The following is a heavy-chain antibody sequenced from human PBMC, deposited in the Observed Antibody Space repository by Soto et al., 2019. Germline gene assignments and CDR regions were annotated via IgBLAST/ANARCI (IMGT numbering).Heavy chain of an antibody. J-gene: IGHJ5*01. CDR3: ARDVSLTGYFDS. CDR1: RGSIDTYY. CDR2: IYYDGRTTST. D-gene: IGHD3-9*01. V-gene: IGHV4-59*01. Sequence: QVQLQESGPGQVKPVETLSLTCTISRGSIDTYYWTWIRQPPGKGLEWIGFIYYDGRTTSTDYNPSLKSRVTISLDTSKKQFSLKLRSVAAADTAVYYCARDVSLTGYFDSWGQGSLVTVSS.